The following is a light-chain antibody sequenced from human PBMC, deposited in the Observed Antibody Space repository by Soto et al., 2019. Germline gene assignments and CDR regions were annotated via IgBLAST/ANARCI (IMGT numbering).Light chain of an antibody. CDR2: AAY. CDR1: QSISSY. Sequence: DIHMTQSPSSLSASVGDIVTITCRASQSISSYLNWYQQKPGKAPKLLIYAAYSLQSGVPSRFSGSGSGTDFTLTISSLQPEDFATYYCQQSYSTPPVTFGQGTKVDIK. V-gene: IGKV1-39*01. J-gene: IGKJ1*01. CDR3: QQSYSTPPVT.